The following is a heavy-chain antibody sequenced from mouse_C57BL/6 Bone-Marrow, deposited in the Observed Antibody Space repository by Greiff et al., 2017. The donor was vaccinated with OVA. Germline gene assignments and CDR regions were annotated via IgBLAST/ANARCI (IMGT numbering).Heavy chain of an antibody. CDR3: ARRYCGSSWYFDV. J-gene: IGHJ1*03. CDR2: IYPGSGST. CDR1: GYTFTSYW. V-gene: IGHV1-55*01. D-gene: IGHD1-1*01. Sequence: QVQLQQSGAELVKPGASVKMSCKASGYTFTSYWITWVKQRPGQGLEWIGVIYPGSGSTNYTEKFMSKATLTVDNSSSTAYMQLSSLTSEDSAVYCCARRYCGSSWYFDVWGTGTTVTVSS.